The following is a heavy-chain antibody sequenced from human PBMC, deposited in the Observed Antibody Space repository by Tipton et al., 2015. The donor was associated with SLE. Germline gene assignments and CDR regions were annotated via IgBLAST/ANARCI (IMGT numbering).Heavy chain of an antibody. CDR1: GGSISSYY. V-gene: IGHV4-59*01. CDR2: IYYSGST. Sequence: GLVKPSETLSLTCTVSGGSISSYYWSWIRQPPGKGLEWIGYIYYSGSTNYNPSLKSRVTISVDTSKNQFSLKLSSVTAADTAVYYCARDGMYDYFDYWGQGTLVTVSS. D-gene: IGHD2-8*01. J-gene: IGHJ4*02. CDR3: ARDGMYDYFDY.